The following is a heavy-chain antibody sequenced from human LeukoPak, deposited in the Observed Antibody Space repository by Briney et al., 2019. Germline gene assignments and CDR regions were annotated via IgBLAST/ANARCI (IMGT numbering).Heavy chain of an antibody. D-gene: IGHD6-13*01. V-gene: IGHV3-15*07. J-gene: IGHJ4*02. CDR2: IKSKTDGGTT. CDR1: GFTFSNAW. Sequence: KSGGSLRLSCAASGFTFSNAWMNWVRQGPGKGPEWVGRIKSKTDGGTTDYAAPVKGRFTISRDDSKNTLYLQMNSLKTEDTAVYYCTTDKGSSSWYRIYFDYWGQGTLVTVSS. CDR3: TTDKGSSSWYRIYFDY.